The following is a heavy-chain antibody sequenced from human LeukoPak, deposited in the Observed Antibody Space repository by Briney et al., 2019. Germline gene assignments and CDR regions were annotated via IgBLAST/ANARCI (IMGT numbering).Heavy chain of an antibody. V-gene: IGHV4-30-2*01. CDR3: ARGAYDSSSYYLPQGAFDI. CDR1: GGSISSGGYY. J-gene: IGHJ3*02. CDR2: IYHSGST. D-gene: IGHD3-22*01. Sequence: SQTLSLTCTVSGGSISSGGYYWSWIRQPPGKGLEWIGYIYHSGSTYYNPSLKSRVTISVDRSKNQFSLKLSSVTAADTAVYYCARGAYDSSSYYLPQGAFDIWGQGTMVTVSS.